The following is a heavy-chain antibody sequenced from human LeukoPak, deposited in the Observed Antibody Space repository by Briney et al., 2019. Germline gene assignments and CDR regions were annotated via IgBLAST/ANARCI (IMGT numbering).Heavy chain of an antibody. V-gene: IGHV3-23*01. Sequence: GGSLRLSCAASGFVVSNFAISWVRQPPGKGLEWVSAITASGNTNYADSVKGRFTISRDNFKNTVSLQMNGLRVGDTAVYFCAKERSVAPNWFDPWGQGTLATVYS. J-gene: IGHJ5*02. CDR3: AKERSVAPNWFDP. CDR1: GFVVSNFA. D-gene: IGHD6-19*01. CDR2: ITASGNT.